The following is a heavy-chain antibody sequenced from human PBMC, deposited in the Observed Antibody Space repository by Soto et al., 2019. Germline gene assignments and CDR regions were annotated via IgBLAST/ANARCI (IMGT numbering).Heavy chain of an antibody. CDR1: GGSISSYY. CDR3: ARESRRGITIFGVVTNTTWFDP. Sequence: SETLSLTCTVSGGSISSYYWSWIRQPPGKGLEWIGYIYYSGSTNYNPSLKSRVTISVDTSKNQFSLKLSSVTAADTAVYYCARESRRGITIFGVVTNTTWFDPWGQGTLVTVSS. V-gene: IGHV4-59*01. J-gene: IGHJ5*02. CDR2: IYYSGST. D-gene: IGHD3-3*01.